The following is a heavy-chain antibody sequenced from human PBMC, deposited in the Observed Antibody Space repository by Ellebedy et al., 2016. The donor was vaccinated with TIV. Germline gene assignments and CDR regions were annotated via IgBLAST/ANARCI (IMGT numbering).Heavy chain of an antibody. V-gene: IGHV3-23*01. D-gene: IGHD3-3*01. CDR1: GFTFSSYA. Sequence: GESLKISXAASGFTFSSYAMSWVRQAPGKGLEWVSAISGSGGSTYYADSVKGRFTISRDNSKNTLYLQMNSLRAEDTAVYYCAKAPYDFWSGYPHMDVWGKGTTVTVSS. CDR2: ISGSGGST. J-gene: IGHJ6*03. CDR3: AKAPYDFWSGYPHMDV.